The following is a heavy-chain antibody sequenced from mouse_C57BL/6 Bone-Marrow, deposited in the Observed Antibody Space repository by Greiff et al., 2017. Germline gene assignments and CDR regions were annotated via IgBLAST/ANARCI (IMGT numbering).Heavy chain of an antibody. V-gene: IGHV1-26*01. CDR3: ARLWSYYFDY. D-gene: IGHD1-1*02. CDR1: GYTFTDYY. Sequence: VQLQQSGPELVKPGASVKISCKASGYTFTDYYMNWVKQRHGKSLEWIGDINPNHGGTSYNQKVKGKATLTVDKSSSTAYMELRSLTSEDSAVYYCARLWSYYFDYWGQGTTLTVSS. J-gene: IGHJ2*01. CDR2: INPNHGGT.